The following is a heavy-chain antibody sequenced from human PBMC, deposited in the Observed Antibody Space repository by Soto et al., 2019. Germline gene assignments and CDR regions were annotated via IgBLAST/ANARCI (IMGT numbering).Heavy chain of an antibody. J-gene: IGHJ4*02. CDR2: IKEDGSMT. V-gene: IGHV3-7*04. CDR3: AREVAYNRQDY. Sequence: GGSLRLSCASSGLTFSSVWMAWVRQAPGKGLEWLANIKEDGSMTYYLDSVKGRFTISRDNARNSLFLQMDSLRADDTAVYYCAREVAYNRQDYWGLGTLVPVSS. CDR1: GLTFSSVW. D-gene: IGHD1-20*01.